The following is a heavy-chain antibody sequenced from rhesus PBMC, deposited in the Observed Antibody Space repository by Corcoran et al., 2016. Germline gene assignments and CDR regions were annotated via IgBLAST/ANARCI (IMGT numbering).Heavy chain of an antibody. CDR2: IDPSDSDT. V-gene: IGHV5-2*01. CDR3: AKASGDLRYFDL. J-gene: IGHJ2*01. Sequence: EVQLVQSGAEVKRPGAPLKISCKPSGYSFTSYWISWVRQMPGKGLGWMGAIDPSDSDTRYSPSFQGQVTISADKSISTTYLQWSSLKASDSATYYCAKASGDLRYFDLWGPGTPITISS. D-gene: IGHD7-45*01. CDR1: GYSFTSYW.